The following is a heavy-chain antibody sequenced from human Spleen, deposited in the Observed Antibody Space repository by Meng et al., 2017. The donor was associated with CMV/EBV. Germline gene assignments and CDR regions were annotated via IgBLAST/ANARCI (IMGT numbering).Heavy chain of an antibody. CDR1: GGSISSSSYY. J-gene: IGHJ5*02. D-gene: IGHD6-13*01. CDR2: IYYSGST. Sequence: QLQRQESGPVLVKPSETLSLTCTVSGGSISSSSYYWGWIRQPPGKGLEWIGSIYYSGSTYYNPSLKSRVTISVDTSKNQFSLKLSSVTAADTAVYYCARDGQQLAYNWFDPWGQGTLVTVSS. CDR3: ARDGQQLAYNWFDP. V-gene: IGHV4-39*07.